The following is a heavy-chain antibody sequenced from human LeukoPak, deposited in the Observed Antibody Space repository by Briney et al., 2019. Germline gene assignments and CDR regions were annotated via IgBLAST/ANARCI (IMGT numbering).Heavy chain of an antibody. CDR2: ISYDGSNK. CDR3: ASTFTDTAMVNR. D-gene: IGHD5-18*01. CDR1: GFTFSSYA. J-gene: IGHJ5*02. V-gene: IGHV3-30-3*01. Sequence: GGSLRLSCAASGFTFSSYAMHWVRQAPGKGLEWVAVISYDGSNKYYADSVKGRFTISRDNSKNTLYLQMNSLRAEDTAVYYCASTFTDTAMVNRWGQGTLVTVSS.